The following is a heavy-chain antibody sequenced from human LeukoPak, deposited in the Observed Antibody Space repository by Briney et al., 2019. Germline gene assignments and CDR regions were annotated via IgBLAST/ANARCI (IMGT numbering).Heavy chain of an antibody. CDR1: GGSISSSSYY. CDR2: IYYSGST. D-gene: IGHD6-19*01. V-gene: IGHV4-39*07. CDR3: ARGLAYSSGWYLDYFDY. Sequence: SETLSLTCTVSGGSISSSSYYWGWIRQPPGKGLEWIGSIYYSGSTYYNPSLKSRVTISVDTSKNQFSLKLSSVTAADTAVYYCARGLAYSSGWYLDYFDYWGQGTLVTVSS. J-gene: IGHJ4*02.